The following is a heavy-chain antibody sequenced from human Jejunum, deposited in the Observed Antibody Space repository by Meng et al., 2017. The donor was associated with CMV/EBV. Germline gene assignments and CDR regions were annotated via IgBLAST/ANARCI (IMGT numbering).Heavy chain of an antibody. J-gene: IGHJ4*02. CDR3: AKTGDGFTFDY. Sequence: ASGFTFTSYSITWVRQAPGKGLEWVSYIGSSGRTIYFADSVRGRFTISRDNAKNSLYLQMNSLTGEDTAMYYCAKTGDGFTFDYWGQGTVVTVSS. D-gene: IGHD2-21*02. CDR1: GFTFTSYS. CDR2: IGSSGRTI. V-gene: IGHV3-48*03.